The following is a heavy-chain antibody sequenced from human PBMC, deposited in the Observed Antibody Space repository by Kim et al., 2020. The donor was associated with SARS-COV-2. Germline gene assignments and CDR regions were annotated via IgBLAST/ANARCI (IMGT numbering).Heavy chain of an antibody. D-gene: IGHD3-10*01. J-gene: IGHJ4*02. CDR2: ISSSSSYI. Sequence: GGSLRLSCAASGFTFSSYSMNWVRQAPGKGLEWVSSISSSSSYIYYADSVKGRFTISRDNAKNSLYLQMNSLRAEDTAVYYCARDSRGYYGSGGYFDYWGQGTLVTVSS. CDR1: GFTFSSYS. V-gene: IGHV3-21*01. CDR3: ARDSRGYYGSGGYFDY.